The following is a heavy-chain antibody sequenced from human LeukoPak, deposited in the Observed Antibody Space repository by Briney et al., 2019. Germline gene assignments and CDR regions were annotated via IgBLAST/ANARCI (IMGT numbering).Heavy chain of an antibody. V-gene: IGHV3-74*01. CDR1: GSTFSNYW. Sequence: GGSLRLSCAASGSTFSNYWMHWVRHAPGKGLVWVSRINPDGSRTDYADSVAGRFTISRDNAKNTLYLQMNSLRVEDTAVYYCSWDHTGKEDIWGQGTMVTVSS. J-gene: IGHJ3*02. CDR2: INPDGSRT. D-gene: IGHD1-26*01. CDR3: SWDHTGKEDI.